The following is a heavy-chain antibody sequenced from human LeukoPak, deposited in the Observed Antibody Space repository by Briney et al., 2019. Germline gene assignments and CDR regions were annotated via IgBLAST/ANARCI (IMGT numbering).Heavy chain of an antibody. CDR3: AASGSYRERAFDI. D-gene: IGHD1-26*01. CDR1: GGSISGYY. CDR2: IYTSGST. J-gene: IGHJ3*02. V-gene: IGHV4-4*07. Sequence: SETLSLTCTVSGGSISGYYWSWIRQPAGKGLEWIGRIYTSGSTNYNPSLKSRVTMSVDTSKNQFSLKLSSVTAADTAVYYCAASGSYRERAFDIWGQGTMVTVSS.